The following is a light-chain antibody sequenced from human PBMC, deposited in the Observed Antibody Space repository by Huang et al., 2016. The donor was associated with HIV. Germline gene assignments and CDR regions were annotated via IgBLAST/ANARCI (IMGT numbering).Light chain of an antibody. Sequence: EVVLTQSPGTLSLSPGKRVALSCRASETIASNYLAWYRQSPGQAPRLLIYGASNRATDTPDRFSGSESGTDFTLTITKLEPEDSAVYYCQQYGTSPLTFGQGTRVEIK. CDR1: ETIASNY. J-gene: IGKJ1*01. CDR2: GAS. V-gene: IGKV3-20*01. CDR3: QQYGTSPLT.